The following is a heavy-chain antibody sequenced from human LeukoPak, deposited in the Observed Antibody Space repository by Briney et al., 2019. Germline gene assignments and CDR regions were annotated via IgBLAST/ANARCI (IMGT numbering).Heavy chain of an antibody. CDR3: ARAEEWWELLSGMDV. CDR2: ISYDGSNK. D-gene: IGHD1-26*01. CDR1: GFTFSSYW. J-gene: IGHJ6*02. V-gene: IGHV3-30-3*01. Sequence: PGGSLRLSCTASGFTFSSYWMNWVRQAPGKGLEWVAVISYDGSNKYYADSVKGRFTISRDNSKNTLYLQMNSLRAEDTAVYYCARAEEWWELLSGMDVWGQGTTVTVSS.